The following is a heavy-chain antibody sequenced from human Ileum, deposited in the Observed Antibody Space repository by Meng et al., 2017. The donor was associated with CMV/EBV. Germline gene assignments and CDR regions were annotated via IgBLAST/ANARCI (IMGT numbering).Heavy chain of an antibody. Sequence: ASVKVSCKASGYTFTGYFMHWVRQAPGQGLEWMGWINPNSGGTNYAQKFQGRVTITADKSTSTAYMELSSLRSEDTAVYYCARERRGSYQGDAFDIWGQGTMVTVSS. CDR3: ARERRGSYQGDAFDI. CDR1: GYTFTGYF. V-gene: IGHV1-2*02. CDR2: INPNSGGT. D-gene: IGHD1-26*01. J-gene: IGHJ3*02.